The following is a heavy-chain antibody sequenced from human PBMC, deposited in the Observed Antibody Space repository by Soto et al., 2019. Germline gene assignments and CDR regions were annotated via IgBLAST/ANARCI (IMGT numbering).Heavy chain of an antibody. J-gene: IGHJ6*02. CDR2: MNPNSGNT. CDR1: GYTFTSFD. Sequence: QVQLVQSGAEVKKPGASVKVSCKASGYTFTSFDINLVGPATGQGLEWVGWMNPNSGNTGHAQKVQGRVTKTRYTCTGTDYMALSSLRAEDTAVYYCARAMTGAASMDGWGQGTTVNVSS. D-gene: IGHD3-9*01. CDR3: ARAMTGAASMDG. V-gene: IGHV1-8*01.